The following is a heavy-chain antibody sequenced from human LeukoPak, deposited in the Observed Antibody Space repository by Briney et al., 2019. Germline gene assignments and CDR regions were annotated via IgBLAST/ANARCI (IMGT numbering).Heavy chain of an antibody. V-gene: IGHV4-30-2*01. CDR3: ARSLVGATDP. CDR1: GGSISSGGYY. CDR2: IYHSGST. D-gene: IGHD1-26*01. J-gene: IGHJ5*02. Sequence: SETLSLTCTVSGGSISSGGYYWSWIRQPPGKGLEWIGYIYHSGSTYYNPSLKSRVTISVDRSKNQFSLKLSSVTAADTAVYYCARSLVGATDPWGQGTLVTVSS.